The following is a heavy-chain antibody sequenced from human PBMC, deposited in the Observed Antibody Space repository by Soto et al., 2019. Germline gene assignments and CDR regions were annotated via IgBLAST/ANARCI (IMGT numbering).Heavy chain of an antibody. J-gene: IGHJ4*02. CDR1: GFTFSTYA. CDR2: FTGGGRT. Sequence: QVLESGGTLIQPGGSLRLSCAVSGFTFSTYAMGWVRQAPGKGLEWVSTFTGGGRTFYADFVKGRFTISRDNSKNTLYLQMNSLRADYTAVYYCAKGNQGSDWGQGTLVTVSS. CDR3: AKGNQGSD. V-gene: IGHV3-23*01.